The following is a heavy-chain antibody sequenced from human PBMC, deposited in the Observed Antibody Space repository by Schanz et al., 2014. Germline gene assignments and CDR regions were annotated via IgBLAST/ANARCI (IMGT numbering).Heavy chain of an antibody. V-gene: IGHV3-74*02. CDR1: GFTFSSHW. D-gene: IGHD3-10*01. CDR2: INSVGSNT. CDR3: AKGRFGELSAFDI. Sequence: EVQLAESGGGLVQPGGSLRLSCAASGFTFSSHWMHWVRQDPGKGLVWVARINSVGSNTDYADSVTGRFTISRDNSKNTLFLQMNSLRVEDSAIYYCAKGRFGELSAFDIWGQGTMVTVSS. J-gene: IGHJ3*02.